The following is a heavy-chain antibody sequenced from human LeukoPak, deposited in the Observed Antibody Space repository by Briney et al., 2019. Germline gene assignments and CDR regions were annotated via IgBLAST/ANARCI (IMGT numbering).Heavy chain of an antibody. CDR2: INDSGGT. CDR3: ARRRGVPLSYLDY. J-gene: IGHJ4*02. CDR1: GGSFSGYY. D-gene: IGHD3-10*01. Sequence: PSETLSLTCAVYGGSFSGYYWSWIRQPPGKGLEWIGEINDSGGTNYNPSLKSRVTISVDTSKNQFSLKLSSVTAADTAVYYCARRRGVPLSYLDYWGQGTLVTVSS. V-gene: IGHV4-34*01.